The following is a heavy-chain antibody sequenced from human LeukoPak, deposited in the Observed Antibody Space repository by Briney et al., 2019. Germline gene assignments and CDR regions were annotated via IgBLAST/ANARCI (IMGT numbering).Heavy chain of an antibody. J-gene: IGHJ4*02. V-gene: IGHV4-61*01. CDR2: IFYSGST. CDR1: GGSISSSNW. Sequence: TSETLSLTCAVSGGSISSSNWWSWIRQPPGKGLEWIGHIFYSGSTNYNPSLKSRVIISVDTSKNQFSLKASSVTAADTAIYYCARGYPSGNPDYWGQGTLVTVSS. CDR3: ARGYPSGNPDY. D-gene: IGHD3-10*01.